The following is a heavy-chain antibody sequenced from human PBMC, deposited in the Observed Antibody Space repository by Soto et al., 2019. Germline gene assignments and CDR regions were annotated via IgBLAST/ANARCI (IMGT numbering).Heavy chain of an antibody. CDR1: GFSLSSTRMA. D-gene: IGHD6-19*01. J-gene: IGHJ4*02. V-gene: IGHV2-5*02. Sequence: QIILKDSGPTLVKPTQTLTLTCTFSGFSLSSTRMAVGWIRQPPGKALEWLALIYWDDDKRYSPFLKSRLTITKDTSKNQVVLTMSNMDPVDTARYYCAHIVVAGLGYYFDYWGQGTLVTVSS. CDR3: AHIVVAGLGYYFDY. CDR2: IYWDDDK.